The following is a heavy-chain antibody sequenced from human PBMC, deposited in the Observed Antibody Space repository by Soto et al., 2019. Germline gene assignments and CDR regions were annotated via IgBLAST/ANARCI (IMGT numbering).Heavy chain of an antibody. V-gene: IGHV4-4*02. D-gene: IGHD3-3*01. Sequence: QVQLQESGPGLVNPSGTLSLTCAVSGGSISSDNWWSWVRQPPGKGLEWIGEIHHSGGTHYNPSLKSRVTISVDKSKNLISLELSSVTAADTAVYFCARHGGFSFDSWGQGTLVTVSS. CDR3: ARHGGFSFDS. CDR2: IHHSGGT. CDR1: GGSISSDNW. J-gene: IGHJ4*02.